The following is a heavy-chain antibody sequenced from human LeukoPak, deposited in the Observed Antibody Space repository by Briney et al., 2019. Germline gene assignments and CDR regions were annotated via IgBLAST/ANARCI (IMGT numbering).Heavy chain of an antibody. J-gene: IGHJ4*02. CDR1: GFTVSSNY. CDR3: ARAPPGIAVAAFDY. D-gene: IGHD6-19*01. CDR2: IYSGGST. V-gene: IGHV3-53*04. Sequence: GGSLRLSCAASGFTVSSNYMSWVRQAPGKGLEWVSVIYSGGSTYYADSVKGRFTISRHNSKNTLYLQMNSLRAEDTAVYYCARAPPGIAVAAFDYWGQGTLVTVSS.